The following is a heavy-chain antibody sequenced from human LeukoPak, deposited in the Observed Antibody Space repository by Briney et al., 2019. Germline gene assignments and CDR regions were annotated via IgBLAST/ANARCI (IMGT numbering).Heavy chain of an antibody. Sequence: SETLSLTCTVSGGSISSSSYYWGWIRQPPGKGLEWIGSIYYSGSTYYNPSLKSRVTISVDTSKNQFSLKLSSVTAADTSVYYCARLNILTGTYYYYYYMDVWGKGTTVTISS. CDR2: IYYSGST. D-gene: IGHD3-9*01. CDR3: ARLNILTGTYYYYYYMDV. V-gene: IGHV4-39*01. J-gene: IGHJ6*03. CDR1: GGSISSSSYY.